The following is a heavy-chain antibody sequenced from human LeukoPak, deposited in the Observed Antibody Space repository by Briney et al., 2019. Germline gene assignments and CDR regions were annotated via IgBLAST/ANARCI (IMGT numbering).Heavy chain of an antibody. Sequence: QPGGSLRLSCAASGFTFSSYAMSWVRQAPGKGLKWVSAISGSGGSTYYADSVKGRFTISRDNSKNTLYLEMNSLRAEDTAVYYCAKASGTGDAFDIWGQGTMVTVSS. CDR3: AKASGTGDAFDI. D-gene: IGHD2-8*02. J-gene: IGHJ3*02. V-gene: IGHV3-23*01. CDR1: GFTFSSYA. CDR2: ISGSGGST.